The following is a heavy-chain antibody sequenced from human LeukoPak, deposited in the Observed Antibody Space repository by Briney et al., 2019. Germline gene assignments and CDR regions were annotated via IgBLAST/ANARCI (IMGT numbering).Heavy chain of an antibody. CDR1: GGSINSYY. CDR2: IYYSGST. CDR3: ARLQLRRGYTYGPDY. J-gene: IGHJ4*02. Sequence: SETLSLTCTVSGGSINSYYWSWIRQPPGKGLEWIGYIYYSGSTNYNPSLKSRVTISVDTSKNQFSLKLSSVTAADTAVYYCARLQLRRGYTYGPDYWGQGTLVTVSS. D-gene: IGHD5-18*01. V-gene: IGHV4-59*08.